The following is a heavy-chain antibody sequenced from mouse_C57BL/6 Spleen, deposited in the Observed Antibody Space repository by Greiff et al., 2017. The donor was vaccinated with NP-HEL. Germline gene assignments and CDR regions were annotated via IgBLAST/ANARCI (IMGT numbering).Heavy chain of an antibody. CDR3: ATDDGYYVWFAY. CDR2: IYPGDGDT. D-gene: IGHD2-3*01. J-gene: IGHJ3*01. CDR1: GYAFSSSW. V-gene: IGHV1-82*01. Sequence: QVQLQQSGPELVKPGASVKISCKASGYAFSSSWLNWVKQRPGKGLEWIGRIYPGDGDTNYNGKFKGKATLTADKASSTAYMQLSSLTSEDSAVYFCATDDGYYVWFAYWGQGTLVTVSA.